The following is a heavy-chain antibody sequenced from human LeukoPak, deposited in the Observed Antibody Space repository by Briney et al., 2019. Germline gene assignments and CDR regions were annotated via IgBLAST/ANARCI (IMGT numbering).Heavy chain of an antibody. CDR1: GFTFSSYA. CDR2: ISGSGGST. D-gene: IGHD4-17*01. J-gene: IGHJ4*02. V-gene: IGHV3-23*01. Sequence: GGSLRLSCAASGFTFSSYAMSWVRQAPGKGLEWVSAISGSGGSTYYADSVKGRFTISRDNSKNTLYLQMNSLRAEDTAVYYCARVDGDDSSFDYWGQGTLVTVSS. CDR3: ARVDGDDSSFDY.